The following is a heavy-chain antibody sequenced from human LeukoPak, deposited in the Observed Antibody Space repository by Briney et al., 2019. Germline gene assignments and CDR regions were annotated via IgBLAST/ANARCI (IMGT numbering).Heavy chain of an antibody. J-gene: IGHJ6*02. CDR3: ARDHRDYDILTGYYQDYYGMDV. CDR1: GVSISSYY. CDR2: IYYSGST. V-gene: IGHV4-59*01. Sequence: PSETLSLTCTVSGVSISSYYWSWIRQPPGKGLEWIGYIYYSGSTNYNPSLKSRVTISVDTSKNQFSLKLSSVTAADTAVYYCARDHRDYDILTGYYQDYYGMDVWGQGTTVTVSS. D-gene: IGHD3-9*01.